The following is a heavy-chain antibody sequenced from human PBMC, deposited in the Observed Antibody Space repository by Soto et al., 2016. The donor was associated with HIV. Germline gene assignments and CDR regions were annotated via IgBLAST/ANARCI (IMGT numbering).Heavy chain of an antibody. Sequence: QVQLVQSGTEVKKPGASVKVSCKASGYTFTSYGITWVRQAPGQGLEWMGWISTYDGNAHYAQNLQDRVTMTAYTSTTTAYMELRSLRSDDSAVYYCARDGVPMLGFGSGRGTFDIWGQGTVVTVSA. D-gene: IGHD3-10*01. CDR3: ARDGVPMLGFGSGRGTFDI. CDR1: GYTFTSYG. V-gene: IGHV1-18*01. J-gene: IGHJ3*02. CDR2: ISTYDGNA.